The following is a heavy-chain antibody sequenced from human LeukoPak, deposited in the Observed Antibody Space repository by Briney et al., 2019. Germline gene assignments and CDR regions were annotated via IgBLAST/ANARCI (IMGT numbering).Heavy chain of an antibody. CDR1: GFTFSSCA. D-gene: IGHD3-22*01. V-gene: IGHV3-23*01. CDR3: AKDTPAITMIVVADDAFDI. Sequence: GGSLRLSCAASGFTFSSCAMSWVRQAPGKGLEWVSAISGSGGATFYADSVKGRFTISRDNSKNTLYLQMNSLRAEDTAVYYCAKDTPAITMIVVADDAFDIWGQGTMVTVSS. J-gene: IGHJ3*02. CDR2: ISGSGGAT.